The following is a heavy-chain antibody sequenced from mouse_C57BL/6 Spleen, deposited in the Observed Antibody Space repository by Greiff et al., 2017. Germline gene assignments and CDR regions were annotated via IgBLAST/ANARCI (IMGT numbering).Heavy chain of an antibody. CDR3: ARHEYDVRYYAMDY. Sequence: QVQLQQSGPGLVAPSQSLSITCTVSGFSLTSYGVHWVRQPPGKGLEWLVVIWSDGSTTYNSALKSRLSISKDNSKSQVFLKMNSLQTDDTAMYYCARHEYDVRYYAMDYWGQGTSVTVSS. V-gene: IGHV2-6-1*01. CDR2: IWSDGST. D-gene: IGHD2-4*01. J-gene: IGHJ4*01. CDR1: GFSLTSYG.